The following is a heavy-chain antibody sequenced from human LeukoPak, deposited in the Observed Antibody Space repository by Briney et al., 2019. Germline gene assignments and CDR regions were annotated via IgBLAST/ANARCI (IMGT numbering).Heavy chain of an antibody. CDR1: GGSFSGYY. V-gene: IGHV4-34*01. CDR3: ARAYSSSWYVWYYFDY. CDR2: INHSGST. Sequence: SETLSLTCAVYGGSFSGYYWSWIRQPPGKGLEWIWGINHSGSTNYNPSLKSRVTISVDTSKNQSSLKLSSVTAADTAVYYCARAYSSSWYVWYYFDYWGQGTLVTVSS. D-gene: IGHD6-13*01. J-gene: IGHJ4*02.